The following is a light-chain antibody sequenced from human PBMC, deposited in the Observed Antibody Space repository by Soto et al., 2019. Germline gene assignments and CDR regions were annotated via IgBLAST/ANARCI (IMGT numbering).Light chain of an antibody. CDR2: YNN. CDR3: QSYDDTLSVYV. CDR1: SSNIAANNT. V-gene: IGLV1-40*01. Sequence: QSVLTQPPSVSGAPGQRVTISCSGSSSNIAANNTVHWYQHLPGTAPKLLIYYNNQRPSGVPDRFSGSKSGTSASLAITGLQAEDEGDYYCQSYDDTLSVYVFGTGTKVTVL. J-gene: IGLJ1*01.